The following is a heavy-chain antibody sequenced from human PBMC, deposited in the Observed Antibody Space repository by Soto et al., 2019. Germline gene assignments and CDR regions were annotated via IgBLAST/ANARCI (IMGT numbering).Heavy chain of an antibody. CDR3: AYRAAPRGSFDY. Sequence: SGPTLVNPTQTLTLACTFSGFSLTTSGLSVGWIRQPPGKALEWVAFIYWNDDKRYSPSLKSRLTITKDNSKKQVALTMTNMDPVDTATYYCAYRAAPRGSFDYWGRGTLVTVSS. CDR1: GFSLTTSGLS. CDR2: IYWNDDK. V-gene: IGHV2-5*01. J-gene: IGHJ4*02.